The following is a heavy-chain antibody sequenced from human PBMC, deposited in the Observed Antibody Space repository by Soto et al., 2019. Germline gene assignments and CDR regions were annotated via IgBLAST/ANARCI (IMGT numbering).Heavy chain of an antibody. CDR3: AKGGQSYDY. Sequence: EVQLLESGGGSVQPGGSLRLSCAASGFTFSNYAISWVRQAPGKGLEWVSAISASVGSAYYTDSVKGRFTISRDNSKNTLYLQMNSLRAEDTAVYYCAKGGQSYDYWGQGTLVTVSS. CDR1: GFTFSNYA. D-gene: IGHD3-10*01. V-gene: IGHV3-23*01. J-gene: IGHJ4*02. CDR2: ISASVGSA.